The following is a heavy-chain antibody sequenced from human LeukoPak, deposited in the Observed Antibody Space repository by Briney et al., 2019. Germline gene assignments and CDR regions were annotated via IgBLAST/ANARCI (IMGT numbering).Heavy chain of an antibody. V-gene: IGHV1-3*01. D-gene: IGHD2-15*01. J-gene: IGHJ6*02. CDR2: INAGNGNT. Sequence: ASVKVSCKAPGYTFTSYAMHWVRQAPGQRLEWMGWINAGNGNTKYSQKFQGRVTITRDTSASTAYMELSSLRSEDTAVYYCARELAGRYCSGGSCAPLQYYYGMDVWGQGTTVTVSS. CDR3: ARELAGRYCSGGSCAPLQYYYGMDV. CDR1: GYTFTSYA.